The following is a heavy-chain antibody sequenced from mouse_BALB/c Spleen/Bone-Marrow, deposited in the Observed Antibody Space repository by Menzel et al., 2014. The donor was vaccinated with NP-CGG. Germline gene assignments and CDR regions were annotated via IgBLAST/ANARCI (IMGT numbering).Heavy chain of an antibody. CDR3: ARQGYYGYGAY. D-gene: IGHD1-2*01. V-gene: IGHV4-1*02. CDR2: INPDSSTI. J-gene: IGHJ3*01. Sequence: AASGVDFSRYWMSWVRQAPGKGLEWIGEINPDSSTINYTPSLKDKFIISRDNAKNTLYLQMSKVRSEDTALYYCARQGYYGYGAYWGQGTLVTVSA. CDR1: GVDFSRYW.